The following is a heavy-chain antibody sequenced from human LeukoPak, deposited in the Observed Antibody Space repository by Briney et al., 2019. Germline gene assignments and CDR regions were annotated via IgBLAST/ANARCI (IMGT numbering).Heavy chain of an antibody. CDR3: ATMLYGDYSDY. CDR1: GYTVTESS. Sequence: GASVKVSCKVSGYTVTESSMHWVRQAPGKGLEWMGGFDPEDGETIYAQKFQGRVTMTEDTSTDTAYMELSSLRSEHTAVYYCATMLYGDYSDYWGQGTLVTVSS. CDR2: FDPEDGET. J-gene: IGHJ4*02. D-gene: IGHD2-8*01. V-gene: IGHV1-24*01.